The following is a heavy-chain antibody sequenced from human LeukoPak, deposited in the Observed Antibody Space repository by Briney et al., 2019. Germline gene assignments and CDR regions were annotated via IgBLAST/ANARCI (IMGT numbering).Heavy chain of an antibody. Sequence: ASVKVSCKASGYTFTSYDINWVRQATGQGLEWMGWMNPNSGNTGYAQKFQGRVTITGNTSISTAYMELSSLRSEDTAVYYCALAAVGPNWFDPWGQGTLVTVSS. CDR2: MNPNSGNT. D-gene: IGHD6-13*01. V-gene: IGHV1-8*03. J-gene: IGHJ5*02. CDR1: GYTFTSYD. CDR3: ALAAVGPNWFDP.